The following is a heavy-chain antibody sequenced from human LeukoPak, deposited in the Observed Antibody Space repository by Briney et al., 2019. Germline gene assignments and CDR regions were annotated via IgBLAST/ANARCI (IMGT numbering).Heavy chain of an antibody. CDR1: GYSFTTYW. V-gene: IGHV5-51*01. CDR2: IYPGDSDT. D-gene: IGHD2-15*01. Sequence: GESLKISCKGSGYSFTTYWIGWLRQMPGKGLEWMGIIYPGDSDTRYSPSFQGQVTISADKSISTAYLQWSSLKASDTAMYYCARRGRYCSGGSCYNFDYWGQGTLVTVSS. CDR3: ARRGRYCSGGSCYNFDY. J-gene: IGHJ4*02.